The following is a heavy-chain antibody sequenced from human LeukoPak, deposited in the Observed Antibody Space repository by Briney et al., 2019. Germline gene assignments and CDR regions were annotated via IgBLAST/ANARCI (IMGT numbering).Heavy chain of an antibody. V-gene: IGHV3-30*04. CDR1: GFTFSSYA. CDR3: ANTYGDYADYFDY. J-gene: IGHJ4*02. D-gene: IGHD4-17*01. Sequence: GGSLRLSCAASGFTFSSYAMHWVRQAPGKGLEWVAVISYDGSNKYYADSVEGRFTISRDNSKNTLYLQMNSLRAEDTAVYYCANTYGDYADYFDYWGQGTLVTVSS. CDR2: ISYDGSNK.